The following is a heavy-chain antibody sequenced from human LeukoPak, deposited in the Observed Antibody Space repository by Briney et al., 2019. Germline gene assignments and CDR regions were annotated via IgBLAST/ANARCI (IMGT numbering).Heavy chain of an antibody. J-gene: IGHJ5*02. V-gene: IGHV4-34*01. Sequence: PSETLSLTCAVYGGSFSGYYWSWVRQPPGKGLEWIGEINHSGSTNYNPSLTSRVTISVDTSKNKFSLKLSSVTAADTAVYYCAGDTIQLWYNGFDRWGQGTLVTVSS. CDR3: AGDTIQLWYNGFDR. D-gene: IGHD5-18*01. CDR1: GGSFSGYY. CDR2: INHSGST.